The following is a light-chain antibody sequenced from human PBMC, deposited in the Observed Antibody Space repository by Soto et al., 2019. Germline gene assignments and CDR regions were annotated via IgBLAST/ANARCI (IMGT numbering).Light chain of an antibody. CDR3: QQYDSSSPT. Sequence: DIQMTQSPSTLSASVGDRVTITCRASQSISSWLAWYQQKPGKAPKLLIYKASNLESGVPSRFSGSGSGTEFTLTISSLQPDDFATYYCQQYDSSSPTFGQGTKLEIK. CDR2: KAS. CDR1: QSISSW. J-gene: IGKJ2*01. V-gene: IGKV1-5*03.